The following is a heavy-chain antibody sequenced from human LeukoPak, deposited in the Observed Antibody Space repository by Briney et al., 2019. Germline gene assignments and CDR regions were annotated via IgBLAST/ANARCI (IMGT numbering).Heavy chain of an antibody. CDR1: GFTFSSTW. CDR2: ITSDGSST. Sequence: GGSLRLSCAASGFTFSSTWMNWVRQGPGKGLEWVSRITSDGSSTIYADSVKGRFTISRDNAKSTVYLQMNSLRAEDTAVYFCARFWNYFDYWGQGTLVTVSS. V-gene: IGHV3-74*01. CDR3: ARFWNYFDY. D-gene: IGHD3-3*01. J-gene: IGHJ4*02.